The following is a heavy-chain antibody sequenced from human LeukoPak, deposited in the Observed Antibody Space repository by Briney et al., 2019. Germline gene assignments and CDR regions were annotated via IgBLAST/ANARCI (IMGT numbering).Heavy chain of an antibody. CDR2: IYYSGST. CDR1: GGSISSNY. V-gene: IGHV4-59*01. Sequence: SETLSLTCTVSGGSISSNYWSWIRQPPGKGLECIGYIYYSGSTNYNPSLKSRVTISVDTSKNQFSLKLSSVTAADTAVYYCARHGGSYTFDYWGQGTLVTVSS. J-gene: IGHJ4*02. CDR3: ARHGGSYTFDY. D-gene: IGHD1-26*01.